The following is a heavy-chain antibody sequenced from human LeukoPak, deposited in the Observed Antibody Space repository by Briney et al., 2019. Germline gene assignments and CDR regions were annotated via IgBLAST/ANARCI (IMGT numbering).Heavy chain of an antibody. J-gene: IGHJ2*01. Sequence: PSETLSLTCAVSSGSITSYYWNWIRQSPGGRLEWVGFAYHTRRITYNPSLKSRLSMSVGTSKNPVSLTLTSVTAGDTAVYYAGSVRLGVSFFFDLWGRGTLVTVSS. D-gene: IGHD1-26*01. CDR3: GSVRLGVSFFFDL. CDR1: SGSITSYY. CDR2: AYHTRRI. V-gene: IGHV4-59*01.